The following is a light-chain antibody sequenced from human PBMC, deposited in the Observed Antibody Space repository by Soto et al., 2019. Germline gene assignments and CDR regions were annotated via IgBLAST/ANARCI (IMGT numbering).Light chain of an antibody. CDR2: EVS. CDR3: GSYTGSIYV. J-gene: IGLJ1*01. V-gene: IGLV2-14*01. Sequence: QSALTQPASVSGSPGQSITISCTGPSSDVGGYKFASWYQQHPGKAPKLMIYEVSNRPSGVSSRFSGSKSGNTASLTISGLQAEDEADYYCGSYTGSIYVFGTGTKATVL. CDR1: SSDVGGYKF.